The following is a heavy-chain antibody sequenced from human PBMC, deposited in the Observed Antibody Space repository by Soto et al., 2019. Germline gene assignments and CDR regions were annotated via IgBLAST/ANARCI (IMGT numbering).Heavy chain of an antibody. CDR2: IYYSGST. CDR3: ARFEVPPANYYYGIDV. V-gene: IGHV4-59*01. D-gene: IGHD3-9*01. J-gene: IGHJ6*04. CDR1: GGSISSYY. Sequence: SETLSLTCTVSGGSISSYYWSWIRQPPGKGLEWIGYIYYSGSTNYNPSLKSRVTISVDTSKNQFSLKLSSVTAADTAVYYCARFEVPPANYYYGIDVCSKGSTVTVSS.